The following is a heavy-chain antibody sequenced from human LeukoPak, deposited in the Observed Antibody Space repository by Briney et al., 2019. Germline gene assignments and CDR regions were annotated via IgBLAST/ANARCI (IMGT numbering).Heavy chain of an antibody. Sequence: PGGSLRLSCAASGFTFSSYSMNWVRQAPGKGLEWVSYISSSGSTIYYADSVKGRFTISRDNAKNSLYLQMNSLRAEDTAVYYCARAYSSGWFKYWFDPWGQGTLVTVSS. CDR1: GFTFSSYS. V-gene: IGHV3-48*04. CDR2: ISSSGSTI. D-gene: IGHD6-19*01. CDR3: ARAYSSGWFKYWFDP. J-gene: IGHJ5*02.